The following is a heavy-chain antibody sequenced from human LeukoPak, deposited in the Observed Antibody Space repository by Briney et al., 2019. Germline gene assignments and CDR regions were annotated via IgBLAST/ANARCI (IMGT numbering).Heavy chain of an antibody. CDR2: IYHSGST. J-gene: IGHJ4*02. D-gene: IGHD2-15*01. Sequence: SQTLSLTRAVCGGSISSGGYSWSWIRQPPGKGLERIGHIYHSGSTYYKPSLQSQDNNSVIRAQNQFSLKLSSVTAADTAVYYCASGDSRYCSGGSCYLLGYWGQGTLVTVSS. CDR3: ASGDSRYCSGGSCYLLGY. V-gene: IGHV4-30-2*01. CDR1: GGSISSGGYS.